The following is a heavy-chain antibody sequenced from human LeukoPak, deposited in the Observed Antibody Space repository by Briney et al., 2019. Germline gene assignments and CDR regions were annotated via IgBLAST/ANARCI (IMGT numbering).Heavy chain of an antibody. J-gene: IGHJ4*02. D-gene: IGHD2-21*01. CDR3: AKELAITLPFDY. CDR1: RFTFNNYA. V-gene: IGHV3-23*01. Sequence: GGSLRLSCAASRFTFNNYAMSWVRQALGKGLEWVSAISHNGRDTYYADSVQGRFTISRDNSKNMLNLQMDSLLAEDTAVYYCAKELAITLPFDYWGQGTLVTVSS. CDR2: ISHNGRDT.